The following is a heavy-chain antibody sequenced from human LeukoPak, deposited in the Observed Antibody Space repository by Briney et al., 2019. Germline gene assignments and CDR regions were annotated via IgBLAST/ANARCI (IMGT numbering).Heavy chain of an antibody. Sequence: PSETLSLTCTVSGYSISSGYYWGWIRQPPGKGLEWIGSIYHSGSTYYNPSLKSPVTISVDTSKDQFSLKLSSVTGADTAVYYCARDKSYYDSSGYYGPWFDPWGQGTLVTVSS. J-gene: IGHJ5*02. D-gene: IGHD3-22*01. CDR2: IYHSGST. V-gene: IGHV4-38-2*02. CDR3: ARDKSYYDSSGYYGPWFDP. CDR1: GYSISSGYY.